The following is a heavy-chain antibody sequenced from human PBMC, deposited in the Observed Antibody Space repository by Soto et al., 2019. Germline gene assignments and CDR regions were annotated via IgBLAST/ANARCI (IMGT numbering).Heavy chain of an antibody. D-gene: IGHD3-3*01. CDR3: ARDPITIFGVVIGLKYYYGMDV. V-gene: IGHV1-18*01. CDR1: GYTFTSYG. CDR2: ISAYNGNT. J-gene: IGHJ6*02. Sequence: QVQLVQSGAEVKKPGASVKVSCKASGYTFTSYGISWVRRAPGQGLEWMGWISAYNGNTNYAQKLQGRVTMTTDTSTSTAYMELRSLRSDDTAVYYCARDPITIFGVVIGLKYYYGMDVWGQGTTVTVSS.